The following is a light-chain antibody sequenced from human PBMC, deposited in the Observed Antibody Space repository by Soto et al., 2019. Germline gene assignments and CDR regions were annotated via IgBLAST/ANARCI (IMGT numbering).Light chain of an antibody. Sequence: EIVLTQSPGTLSLFPGERATLSCRASQSLTTRHLAWYQQKPGQAPRLLIYGASSRATGIPDRFSGSGSGTDFTLTISRLEPEDFAVYSCQQYGSSPTFGQGTRLEIK. CDR2: GAS. CDR3: QQYGSSPT. V-gene: IGKV3-20*01. J-gene: IGKJ5*01. CDR1: QSLTTRH.